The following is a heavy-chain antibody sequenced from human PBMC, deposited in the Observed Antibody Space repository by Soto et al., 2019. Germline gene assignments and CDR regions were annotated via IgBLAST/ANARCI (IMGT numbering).Heavy chain of an antibody. J-gene: IGHJ6*02. CDR1: GGTFSSYA. Sequence: ASVKVSCKASGGTFSSYAISWVRQAPGQGLEWMGGIIPIFGTANYAQKFQGRVTITADKSTSTAYMELSSLRSGDTAVYYCARGRRAYDFWSGFREYYYYYGMDVWGQGTTVTVSS. CDR2: IIPIFGTA. V-gene: IGHV1-69*06. CDR3: ARGRRAYDFWSGFREYYYYYGMDV. D-gene: IGHD3-3*01.